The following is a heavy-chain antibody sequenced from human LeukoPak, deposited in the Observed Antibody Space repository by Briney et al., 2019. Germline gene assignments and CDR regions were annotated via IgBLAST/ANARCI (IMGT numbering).Heavy chain of an antibody. CDR1: GFTVSSNY. J-gene: IGHJ4*02. CDR2: ICGGST. CDR3: ARDYYDSSGAGSL. Sequence: GGSLRLSCAASGFTVSSNYMSWVRQAPGKGLEWVSVICGGSTYYADSVKGRFTISRDNSKNTLYLQMNSLRAEDTAVYYCARDYYDSSGAGSLWGQGTLVTVSS. V-gene: IGHV3-66*02. D-gene: IGHD3-22*01.